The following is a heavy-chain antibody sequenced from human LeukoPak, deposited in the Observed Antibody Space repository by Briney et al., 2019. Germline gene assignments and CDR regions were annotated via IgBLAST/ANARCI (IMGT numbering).Heavy chain of an antibody. CDR2: ISGSGGST. V-gene: IGHV3-23*01. J-gene: IGHJ6*02. CDR3: AKAGAYYYYGMDV. Sequence: PGGSLRLPCAASGFTFSSYAMSWVRQAPGKGLEWVSAISGSGGSTYYADSVKGRFTISRDNSKNTLYLQMNSLRAEDTAVYYCAKAGAYYYYGMDVWGQGTTVTVSS. CDR1: GFTFSSYA.